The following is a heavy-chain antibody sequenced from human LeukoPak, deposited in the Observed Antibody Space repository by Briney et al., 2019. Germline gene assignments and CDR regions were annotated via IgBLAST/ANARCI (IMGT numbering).Heavy chain of an antibody. V-gene: IGHV3-48*03. D-gene: IGHD3-10*01. CDR1: GFTFSSFE. CDR2: ISSSGTTT. Sequence: GGSLRLSCAASGFTFSSFEMKWVRQAPGKGLEWVSYISSSGTTTYYAASVKGRFTISRDNAKNSLYLQMNSLRAEDTAVYYCARGYGSGSSHIDYWGQGTLVTVSS. CDR3: ARGYGSGSSHIDY. J-gene: IGHJ4*02.